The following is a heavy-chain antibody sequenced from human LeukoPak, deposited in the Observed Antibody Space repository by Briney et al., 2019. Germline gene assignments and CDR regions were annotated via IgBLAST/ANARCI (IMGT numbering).Heavy chain of an antibody. Sequence: PGGSLRHSCAASGFTFSSYAMSWVRQAPGKGLEWVSAISGSGGSTYYADSVKGRFTISRDNSKNTLYLQMNSLRAEDTAVYYCAVLYSSSWAHDYWGQGTLVTVSS. CDR1: GFTFSSYA. D-gene: IGHD6-13*01. CDR3: AVLYSSSWAHDY. J-gene: IGHJ4*02. V-gene: IGHV3-23*01. CDR2: ISGSGGST.